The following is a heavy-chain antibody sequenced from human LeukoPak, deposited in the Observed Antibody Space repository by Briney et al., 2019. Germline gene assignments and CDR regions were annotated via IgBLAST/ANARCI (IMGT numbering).Heavy chain of an antibody. CDR1: GFTFSSYA. D-gene: IGHD3-22*01. V-gene: IGHV3-23*01. CDR3: ARGQDYYDSSGYYG. CDR2: ISGSGGST. J-gene: IGHJ4*02. Sequence: GGSLRLSCAASGFTFSSYAMSWVRQAPGKGLEWVSAISGSGGSTYYADSVKGRFTISRDNSTNTLYLQMNSLRAEDTAVYYCARGQDYYDSSGYYGWGQGTLVTVSS.